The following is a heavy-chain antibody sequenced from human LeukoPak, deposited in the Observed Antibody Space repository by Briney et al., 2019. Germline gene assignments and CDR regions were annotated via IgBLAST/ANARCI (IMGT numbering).Heavy chain of an antibody. J-gene: IGHJ4*02. V-gene: IGHV3-48*03. CDR3: ARGSTNYYDSSGYYPA. CDR2: ISSSGSTI. D-gene: IGHD3-22*01. CDR1: GFTFSSYE. Sequence: PGGSLRLSCAASGFTFSSYEMNWVRQAPGKGLEWVSYISSSGSTIYYADSVKGRFTISRDNAKNSLYLQTNSLRAEDTAVYYCARGSTNYYDSSGYYPAWGQGTLVTVSS.